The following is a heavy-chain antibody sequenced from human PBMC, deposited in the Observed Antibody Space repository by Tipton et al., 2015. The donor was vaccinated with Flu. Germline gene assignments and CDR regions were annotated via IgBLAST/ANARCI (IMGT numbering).Heavy chain of an antibody. CDR2: IYPGDSDT. J-gene: IGHJ4*02. D-gene: IGHD1-1*01. CDR3: ARHNPNWNDPPISTDY. CDR1: GYSFTSYW. V-gene: IGHV5-51*01. Sequence: QLVQSGAEVKKPGESLKISCKGSGYSFTSYWIGWVRQMPGKGLEWMGIIYPGDSDTRYSPSFQGQVTISADKSISTAYLQRSSLKASATAMYYCARHNPNWNDPPISTDYWGQGPLVTVSS.